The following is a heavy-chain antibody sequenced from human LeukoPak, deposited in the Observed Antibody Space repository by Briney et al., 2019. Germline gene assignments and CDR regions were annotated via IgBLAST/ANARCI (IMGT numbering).Heavy chain of an antibody. CDR2: IYHSGST. J-gene: IGHJ4*02. V-gene: IGHV4-38-2*01. CDR1: GFTFSSYA. Sequence: GSLRLSCAASGFTFSSYAMSWVRQAPGKGLEWIGSIYHSGSTYYNPSLKSRVTISVDTSKNQFSLKLSSVTAADTAVYYCARGRPPRYCSSTSCPTDFDYWGQGTLVTVSS. D-gene: IGHD2-2*01. CDR3: ARGRPPRYCSSTSCPTDFDY.